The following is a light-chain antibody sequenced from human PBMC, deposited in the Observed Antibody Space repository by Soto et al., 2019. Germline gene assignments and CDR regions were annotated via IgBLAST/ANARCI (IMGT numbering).Light chain of an antibody. Sequence: DIQMTQSPPTLPASAGDRVTITCRASQDISRWLAWYQQKPGKAPVLLINDASTLQGGVPSRFSGTGSGTEFTLTISSLQTEEFATYYCKQYNAYYSFGQGTKVEIK. CDR1: QDISRW. J-gene: IGKJ2*03. CDR3: KQYNAYYS. V-gene: IGKV1-5*01. CDR2: DAS.